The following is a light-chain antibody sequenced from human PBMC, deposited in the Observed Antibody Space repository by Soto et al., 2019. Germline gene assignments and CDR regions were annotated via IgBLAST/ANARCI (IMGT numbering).Light chain of an antibody. CDR1: KLGDKY. J-gene: IGLJ1*01. CDR2: QDS. CDR3: QAWDSSTGV. Sequence: SYELTQPPSVSVSQGQTASITCSGDKLGDKYACWYQQKPGQSPVLVIYQDSKRPSGIPERFSCSNSGNTATLTISGTQAMDEADYYCQAWDSSTGVFGTGTKETVL. V-gene: IGLV3-1*01.